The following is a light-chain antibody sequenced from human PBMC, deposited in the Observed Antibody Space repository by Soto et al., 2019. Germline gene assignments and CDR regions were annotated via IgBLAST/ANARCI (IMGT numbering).Light chain of an antibody. Sequence: IVMTQSPATLSVSPWERATLSCRAIQSVSSNLSWYQQKPGQAHRHLIYGASTRSTGIPARFSGSGSGTEFTLTISSLQYADFAVYYCQQYNNWPPFTFGPGTKVDIK. CDR1: QSVSSN. CDR3: QQYNNWPPFT. J-gene: IGKJ3*01. CDR2: GAS. V-gene: IGKV3-15*01.